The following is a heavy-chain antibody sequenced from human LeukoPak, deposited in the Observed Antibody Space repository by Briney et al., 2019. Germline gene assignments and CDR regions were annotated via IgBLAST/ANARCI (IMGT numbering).Heavy chain of an antibody. V-gene: IGHV3-23*01. Sequence: PGGSLRLSCAASGFTFSGYAVSWVRQAPGKGLEWVSSISVSGGSTYSADSVKGRFTISRDNSKNTLYLQMNSLRAEDTDLYYCAKDRSCTNDICHGDFAYWGQGTLVTVSS. CDR1: GFTFSGYA. J-gene: IGHJ4*02. CDR2: ISVSGGST. CDR3: AKDRSCTNDICHGDFAY. D-gene: IGHD2-8*01.